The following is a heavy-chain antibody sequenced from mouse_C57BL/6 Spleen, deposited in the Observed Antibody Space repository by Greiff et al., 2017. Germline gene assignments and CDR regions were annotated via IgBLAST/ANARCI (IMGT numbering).Heavy chain of an antibody. Sequence: QVQLQQPGAELVMPGASVKLSCKASGYTFTSYWMHWVKQRPGPGLEWIGEIDPSDSYTNYNQKFKGKSTLTVDKSSSTAYMQLSSLTSEDSAVYYCARGSSYAMDYWGQGTSVTVSS. CDR2: IDPSDSYT. CDR3: ARGSSYAMDY. V-gene: IGHV1-69*01. J-gene: IGHJ4*01. CDR1: GYTFTSYW. D-gene: IGHD1-1*01.